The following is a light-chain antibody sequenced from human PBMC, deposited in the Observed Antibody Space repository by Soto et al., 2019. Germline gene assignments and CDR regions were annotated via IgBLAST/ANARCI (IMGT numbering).Light chain of an antibody. J-gene: IGKJ2*01. CDR3: MQALQTRLT. CDR1: QSLLHSNGYNY. Sequence: DIVMTQSPLSLPVTPEEPASISCRSSQSLLHSNGYNYLDWYLQKPGQSPQLLIYLGSNRASGVPDRFSGSGSGTDFTLKISRVEAEDVGVYYCMQALQTRLTFGQGTKVDIK. V-gene: IGKV2-28*01. CDR2: LGS.